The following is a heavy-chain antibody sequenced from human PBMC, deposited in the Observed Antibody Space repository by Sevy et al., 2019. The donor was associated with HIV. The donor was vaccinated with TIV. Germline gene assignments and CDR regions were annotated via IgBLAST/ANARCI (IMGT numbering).Heavy chain of an antibody. V-gene: IGHV3-48*03. CDR1: GFTFSSYE. Sequence: GESLKISCAASGFTFSSYEMNWVRQAPGKGLEWLSHISSGGSSMYYADSVKGRFTISRDNAKNSLYLQMNSLRAEDTAVYYCARGGRRIDVYNRKDAFDIWGQGTMVTVSS. D-gene: IGHD1-20*01. CDR3: ARGGRRIDVYNRKDAFDI. CDR2: ISSGGSSM. J-gene: IGHJ3*02.